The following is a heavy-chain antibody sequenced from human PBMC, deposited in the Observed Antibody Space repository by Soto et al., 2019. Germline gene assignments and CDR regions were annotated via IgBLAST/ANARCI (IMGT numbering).Heavy chain of an antibody. V-gene: IGHV3-23*01. Sequence: PGGSLRLSCAVSGFNFRSSPMSWVRRAPGKGLEWVSAINGSDDSKYYAESVKGRFTISRDNSKNTLYLQMNSLRAEDTAVYYCAKVFASGPRWGQGTLVTVSS. D-gene: IGHD3-3*01. CDR1: GFNFRSSP. CDR3: AKVFASGPR. J-gene: IGHJ4*02. CDR2: INGSDDSK.